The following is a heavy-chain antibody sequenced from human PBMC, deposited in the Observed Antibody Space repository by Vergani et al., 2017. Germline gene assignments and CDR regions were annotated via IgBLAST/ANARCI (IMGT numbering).Heavy chain of an antibody. CDR2: NIPGFETG. Sequence: QVQLVQSGAEVKKPGSSVKVSCKASGGTISSYAISWVRQAPGQGLEWMGDNIPGFETGNSAQKFQGRVTITADEPTSTVFMELSSLTYEDTAVYYCAKESSSGPHRRGLRPGYYMDVWGKGTTVTVSS. CDR1: GGTISSYA. D-gene: IGHD6-6*01. V-gene: IGHV1-69*01. J-gene: IGHJ6*03. CDR3: AKESSSGPHRRGLRPGYYMDV.